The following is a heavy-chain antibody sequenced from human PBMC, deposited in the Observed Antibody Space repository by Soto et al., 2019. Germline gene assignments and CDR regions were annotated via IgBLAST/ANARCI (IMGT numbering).Heavy chain of an antibody. J-gene: IGHJ6*02. CDR2: TFYRSKWYN. D-gene: IGHD1-26*01. CDR3: AKEGGNHYYYYAMDV. Sequence: PSQTLSLTCAIPGDSVSSNSASWSWIRQSPSRGLEWLGRTFYRSKWYNDYAVSVKGRITINPDTSKNQFSLQLNSVTPEDTAVYYCAKEGGNHYYYYAMDVWGQGTTVTVSS. V-gene: IGHV6-1*01. CDR1: GDSVSSNSAS.